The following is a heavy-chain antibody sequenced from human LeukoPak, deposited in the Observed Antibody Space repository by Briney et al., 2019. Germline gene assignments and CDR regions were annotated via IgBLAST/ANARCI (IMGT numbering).Heavy chain of an antibody. V-gene: IGHV4-61*02. Sequence: SETLSLTCTVSGGSISSSSYYWGWIRQPAGKGLEWIGRIYTSGSTNYNPSLKSRVTMSVDTSKNQFSLKLSSVTAADTAVYYCARGKFTPHNNWSGYSPFDYWGQGTLVTVSS. CDR3: ARGKFTPHNNWSGYSPFDY. CDR1: GGSISSSSYY. CDR2: IYTSGST. D-gene: IGHD3-3*01. J-gene: IGHJ4*02.